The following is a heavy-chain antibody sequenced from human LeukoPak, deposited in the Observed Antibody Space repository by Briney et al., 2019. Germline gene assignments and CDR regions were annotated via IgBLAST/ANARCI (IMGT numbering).Heavy chain of an antibody. CDR1: GYTFTSYD. D-gene: IGHD2/OR15-2a*01. J-gene: IGHJ3*02. V-gene: IGHV1-8*01. CDR3: ARVLAYRPDAFDI. CDR2: MNPNSGNT. Sequence: ASVKVSCKASGYTFTSYDINWVRQATGQGLEWMGWMNPNSGNTGYAQKFQGRVTITRNTSISTAYMELSSLRSEDTAVYYCARVLAYRPDAFDIWGQGTMVTVSS.